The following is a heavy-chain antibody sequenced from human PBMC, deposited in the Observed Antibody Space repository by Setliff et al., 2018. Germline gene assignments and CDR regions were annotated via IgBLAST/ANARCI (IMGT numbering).Heavy chain of an antibody. Sequence: SVKVSCKASGATFSSYAISWVRQAPGQGLEWMGRIIPIFGTTNYAQKFQGRVTITADKSTSTAYMELSSLRSEDTAVYYCARAPSSTVINWFDPWGQGTLVTVSS. V-gene: IGHV1-69*06. J-gene: IGHJ5*02. CDR1: GATFSSYA. CDR3: ARAPSSTVINWFDP. D-gene: IGHD3-22*01. CDR2: IIPIFGTT.